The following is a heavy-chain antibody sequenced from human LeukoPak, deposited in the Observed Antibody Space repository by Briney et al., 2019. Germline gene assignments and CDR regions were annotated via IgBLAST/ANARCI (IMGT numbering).Heavy chain of an antibody. D-gene: IGHD7-27*01. V-gene: IGHV3-74*01. CDR1: GFSFRDYW. CDR2: INIEGTII. J-gene: IGHJ5*02. Sequence: GGSLRLSCVASGFSFRDYWMHWVRQVPGEGLVWVARINIEGTIISYADSVKGRFTISKDDAKNTLYLQMNNLRAEDTAIYYCVRALGDAWGQGTLVTASS. CDR3: VRALGDA.